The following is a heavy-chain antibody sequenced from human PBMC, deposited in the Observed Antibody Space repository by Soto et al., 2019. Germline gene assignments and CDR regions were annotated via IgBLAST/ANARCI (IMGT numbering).Heavy chain of an antibody. V-gene: IGHV1-8*01. J-gene: IGHJ4*02. D-gene: IGHD1-26*01. Sequence: QVQLVHSGTEVKKPGASVRVSCKASGYTFTSYDINWVRQATGQGLEWMGWMNPNRGNTGYAQKFQGRVTMTRNTSITTAYMELSSLRFEGTAVYYSAREVVGAGREWGQGAVVTVSS. CDR2: MNPNRGNT. CDR3: AREVVGAGRE. CDR1: GYTFTSYD.